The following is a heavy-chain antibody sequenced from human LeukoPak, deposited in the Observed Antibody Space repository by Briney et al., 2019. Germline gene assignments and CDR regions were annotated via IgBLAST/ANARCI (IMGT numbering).Heavy chain of an antibody. CDR1: GGSFTVYY. D-gene: IGHD2-2*01. CDR3: ARQGRSSCSSTSCNAWGLHYYYYMDV. Sequence: KASETLSLTCAVYGGSFTVYYWSWIRQPPGEGVEWGWEINHMINANYNPPLKSRVTISVDTSKNQFSLKLSSVTAADTAVYYCARQGRSSCSSTSCNAWGLHYYYYMDVWGKGTTVTVSS. J-gene: IGHJ6*03. V-gene: IGHV4-34*01. CDR2: INHMINA.